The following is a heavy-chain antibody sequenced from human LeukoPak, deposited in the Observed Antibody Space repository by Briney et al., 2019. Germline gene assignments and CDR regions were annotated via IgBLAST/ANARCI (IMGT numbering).Heavy chain of an antibody. CDR1: GGSFSGYY. CDR2: INHSGST. J-gene: IGHJ4*02. CDR3: ASSPYSSGFCY. V-gene: IGHV4-34*01. Sequence: SETLSLTCAVYGGSFSGYYWSWIRQPPGKGLEWIGEINHSGSTNYNPSLKSRVTISVDTSKNQFSLKLSSVTAAYKAVYYCASSPYSSGFCYWGQGTLVTVSS. D-gene: IGHD6-19*01.